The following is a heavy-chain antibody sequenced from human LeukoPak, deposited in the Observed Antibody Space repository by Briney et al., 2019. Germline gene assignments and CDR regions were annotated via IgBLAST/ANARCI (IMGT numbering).Heavy chain of an antibody. D-gene: IGHD3-10*01. CDR3: ARYYGSGRDGDY. Sequence: SETLSLTCAVYGGSFSGYYWSWIRQPPGKGLEWIGEINHSGSTNYNPSLKSRVTISVDTSKNQFSLKVNSVTAADTAVYFCARYYGSGRDGDYWGQGTLVTVSS. V-gene: IGHV4-34*01. CDR1: GGSFSGYY. CDR2: INHSGST. J-gene: IGHJ4*02.